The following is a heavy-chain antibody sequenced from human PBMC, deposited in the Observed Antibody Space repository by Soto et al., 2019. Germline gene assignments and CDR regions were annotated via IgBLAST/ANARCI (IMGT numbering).Heavy chain of an antibody. CDR3: TTLIPKVKWELGP. J-gene: IGHJ5*02. V-gene: IGHV3-15*05. CDR1: GFTFSNAW. D-gene: IGHD1-26*01. CDR2: IKSKSDGGTR. Sequence: GGSLRLSGAASGFTFSNAWISWVRQAPWKGLEWVGRIKSKSDGGTRDYAGPVKGRFTISRDDPKNTLYVQMKSLKTEDTAVYYCTTLIPKVKWELGPCGQGILVAFSS.